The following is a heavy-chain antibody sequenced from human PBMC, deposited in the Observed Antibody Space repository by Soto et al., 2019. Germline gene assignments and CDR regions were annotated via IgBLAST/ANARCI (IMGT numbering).Heavy chain of an antibody. CDR1: GGSISSYY. CDR3: ARRNAIRAFDY. CDR2: IYYSGST. Sequence: SETLSLTCTDSGGSISSYYWSWIRQPPGKGLEWIGYIYYSGSTNYNPSLKSRVTISVDTSKNQFSLKLSSVTAADTAVYYCARRNAIRAFDYWGQGTLVTVSS. J-gene: IGHJ4*02. V-gene: IGHV4-59*01. D-gene: IGHD2-8*01.